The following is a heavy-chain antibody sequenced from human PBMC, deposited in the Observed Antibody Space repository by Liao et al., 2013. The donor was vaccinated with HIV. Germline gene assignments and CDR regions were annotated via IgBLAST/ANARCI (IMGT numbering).Heavy chain of an antibody. D-gene: IGHD3-10*01. CDR3: ARALIYYGSGSDAFDI. CDR1: GGSITSYY. CDR2: IYTSEST. J-gene: IGHJ3*02. Sequence: QVQLQESGPRLVKPSETLSLTCTVSGGSITSYYWSWIRQPAGKGLEWIGRIYTSESTHYNPSLKSRVTMSEDTSKNQFSLKLSSVTAADTAVYYCARALIYYGSGSDAFDIWGQGDNGHRLF. V-gene: IGHV4-4*07.